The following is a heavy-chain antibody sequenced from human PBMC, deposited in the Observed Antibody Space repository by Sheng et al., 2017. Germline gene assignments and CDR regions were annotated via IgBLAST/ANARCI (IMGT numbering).Heavy chain of an antibody. J-gene: IGHJ5*02. CDR1: GGSFSGYY. D-gene: IGHD3-10*01. CDR3: ARVVYGSGSYPPRDNWFDP. V-gene: IGHV4-34*01. Sequence: QVQLQQWGAGLLKPSETLSLTCAVYGGSFSGYYWSWIRQPPGKGLEWIGEINHSGSTNYNPSLKSRVTISVDTSKNQFSLKLSSVTAADTAVYYCARVVYGSGSYPPRDNWFDPWGQGTLVTVSS. CDR2: INHSGST.